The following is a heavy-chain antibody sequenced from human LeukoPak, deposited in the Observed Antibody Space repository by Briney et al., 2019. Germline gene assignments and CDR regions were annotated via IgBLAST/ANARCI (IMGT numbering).Heavy chain of an antibody. Sequence: GGSLRLSXAASGLTFSDYYMNWIRQAPGKGLEWVSYISTGGVTIYYADSVKGRFTISRDNAKNSLYLQMNSLRAEDTAVYYCARDRSDSSSSNWFDPWGQGTLVTVSS. CDR3: ARDRSDSSSSNWFDP. D-gene: IGHD6-6*01. J-gene: IGHJ5*02. CDR2: ISTGGVTI. CDR1: GLTFSDYY. V-gene: IGHV3-11*04.